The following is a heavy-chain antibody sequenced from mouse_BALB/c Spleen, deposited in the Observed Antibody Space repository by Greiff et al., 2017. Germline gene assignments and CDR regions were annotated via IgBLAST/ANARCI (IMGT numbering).Heavy chain of an antibody. D-gene: IGHD2-14*01. CDR1: GFTFSSFG. CDR3: ARGEVRRDYYAMDY. Sequence: EVMLVESGGGLVQPGGSRKLSCAASGFTFSSFGMHWVRQAPEKGLEWVAYISSGSSTIYYADTVKGRFTISRDNPKNTLFLQMTSLRSEDTAMYYCARGEVRRDYYAMDYWGQGTSVTVSS. V-gene: IGHV5-17*02. J-gene: IGHJ4*01. CDR2: ISSGSSTI.